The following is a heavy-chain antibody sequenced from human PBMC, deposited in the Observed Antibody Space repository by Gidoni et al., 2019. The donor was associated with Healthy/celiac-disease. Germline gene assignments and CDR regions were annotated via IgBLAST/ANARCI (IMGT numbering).Heavy chain of an antibody. CDR2: ISSSGSTI. V-gene: IGHV3-11*01. Sequence: QVQLVESGGGLVKPGGSLRLSCAASVFTFSDYYMSWIRQAPGKGLEWVSYISSSGSTIYYADAVKGRFTISRENAKNSLYLQMNSLRAEDTAVYYCARDQKDGYDFWSGYYSNYYYGMDVWGQGTTVTVSS. D-gene: IGHD3-3*01. CDR1: VFTFSDYY. J-gene: IGHJ6*02. CDR3: ARDQKDGYDFWSGYYSNYYYGMDV.